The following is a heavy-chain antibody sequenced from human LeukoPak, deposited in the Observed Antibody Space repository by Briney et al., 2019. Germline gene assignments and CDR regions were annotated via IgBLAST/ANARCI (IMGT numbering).Heavy chain of an antibody. V-gene: IGHV3-7*01. CDR2: IKEDGSEK. Sequence: GGSLRLSCAASGFIFSSYWMAWVRQAPGKGLEWVANIKEDGSEKNYVDSVKGRFTISRDNAKNSLYLQMNSLRAEDTAVYYCARDAGYGYDRFDYWGQGTQVTVAS. J-gene: IGHJ4*02. CDR1: GFIFSSYW. D-gene: IGHD5-18*01. CDR3: ARDAGYGYDRFDY.